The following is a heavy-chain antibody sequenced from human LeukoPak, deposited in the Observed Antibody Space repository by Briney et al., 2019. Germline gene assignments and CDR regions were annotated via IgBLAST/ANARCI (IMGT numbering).Heavy chain of an antibody. CDR1: GYTFTSYD. J-gene: IGHJ5*02. V-gene: IGHV1-8*01. CDR3: ARGQVAARPWFDP. CDR2: MNPNSGNT. D-gene: IGHD6-6*01. Sequence: ASVKVSCKASGYTFTSYDINWVRQATGQGLEWMGWMNPNSGNTGYAQKFHGRVTITRNTSISTAYMELSSLRSEDTAVYFCARGQVAARPWFDPWGQGTLVTVSS.